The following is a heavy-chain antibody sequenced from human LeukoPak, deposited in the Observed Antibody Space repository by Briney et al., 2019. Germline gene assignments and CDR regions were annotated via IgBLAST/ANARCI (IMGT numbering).Heavy chain of an antibody. CDR3: ARDSLELPTLFDY. Sequence: ALVKVSCKASGYTFTSYYMHWVRQAPGQGLEWMGIINPSGGSTSYAQKFQGRVTMTRDTSTSTAYMELRSLRSDDTAVYYCARDSLELPTLFDYWGQGTLVTVSS. V-gene: IGHV1-46*01. J-gene: IGHJ4*02. CDR2: INPSGGST. CDR1: GYTFTSYY. D-gene: IGHD1-7*01.